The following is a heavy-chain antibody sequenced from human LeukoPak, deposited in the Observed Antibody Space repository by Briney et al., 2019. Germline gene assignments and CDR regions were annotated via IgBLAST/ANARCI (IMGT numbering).Heavy chain of an antibody. CDR2: IYYSGST. Sequence: PSETLSLTCTVPGGSISSYYWSWIRQPPGKGLEWIGYIYYSGSTNYNPSLKSRVTISVDTSKNQFSLRLSSVTAADTAIYYCARLRSYGGNRGIDYWGQGTLVAVSS. V-gene: IGHV4-59*08. CDR3: ARLRSYGGNRGIDY. CDR1: GGSISSYY. D-gene: IGHD4-23*01. J-gene: IGHJ4*02.